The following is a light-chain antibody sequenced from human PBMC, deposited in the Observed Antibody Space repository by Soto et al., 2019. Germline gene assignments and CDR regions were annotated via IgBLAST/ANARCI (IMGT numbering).Light chain of an antibody. J-gene: IGKJ1*01. CDR1: QSISSY. Sequence: TQSPSSLSASVGDRVTITCRASQSISSYLNWYQQKPGKAPKLLIYAASSLQSGVPSRFSGSGSGTDFTLTISSLQPEDFATYYCQQSYSTPRTFGQGTKVDIK. CDR2: AAS. CDR3: QQSYSTPRT. V-gene: IGKV1-39*01.